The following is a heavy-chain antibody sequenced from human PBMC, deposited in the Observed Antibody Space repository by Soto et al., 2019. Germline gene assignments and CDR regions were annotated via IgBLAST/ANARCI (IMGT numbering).Heavy chain of an antibody. D-gene: IGHD1-26*01. CDR3: ARERVGHSAMDV. J-gene: IGHJ6*02. CDR2: ISDSGST. V-gene: IGHV4-59*01. Sequence: QVQLQESGPGLVKPSETLSLMCTVSGGSITNYYWSWIRQSPARGLEWIGYISDSGSTKYNPSLRSRVSISLATSKNQFSLKLTSVTAADTAVYYCARERVGHSAMDVWGQGTTVTVSS. CDR1: GGSITNYY.